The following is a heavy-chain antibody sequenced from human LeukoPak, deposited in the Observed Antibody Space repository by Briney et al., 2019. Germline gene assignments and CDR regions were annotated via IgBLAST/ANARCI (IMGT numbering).Heavy chain of an antibody. V-gene: IGHV3-30*18. CDR1: GFTISTYG. CDR2: ISYDGRNK. CDR3: AEDLYYYDSSDPFDY. D-gene: IGHD3-22*01. J-gene: IGHJ4*02. Sequence: PGGSLRLSCAASGFTISTYGMHWVRQAPGKGLEWVAVISYDGRNKYYADSVKGRFTISRDNSKNTLYLQMNSLRAEDTAVYYCAEDLYYYDSSDPFDYWGQGTLVTVSS.